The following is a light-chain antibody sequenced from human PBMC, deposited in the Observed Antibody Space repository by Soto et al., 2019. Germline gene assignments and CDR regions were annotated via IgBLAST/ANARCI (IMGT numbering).Light chain of an antibody. V-gene: IGKV1-39*01. J-gene: IGKJ1*01. CDR1: QSISRH. Sequence: DIQMTQSPSSLSASVGNRVIITCRASQSISRHLNWYQQKSGEAPKLLIHAASTLHSGVPSRFSGGGSGTDFTLTISPLEPEDFATYYCQGTQSTPGTFGHGTKVEIK. CDR2: AAS. CDR3: QGTQSTPGT.